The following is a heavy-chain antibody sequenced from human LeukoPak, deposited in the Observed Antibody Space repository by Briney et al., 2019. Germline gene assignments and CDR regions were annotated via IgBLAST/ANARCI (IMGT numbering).Heavy chain of an antibody. D-gene: IGHD4-17*01. Sequence: KASETLSLTCIVSAASFSSHYWTWIRQPPGKGLEWIGYISYTGSTNYNPSLKSRVTISVDTSKNQFSLKLSSVTAADTAVYYCARDPTTVTKGFDIWGQGTMVTVSS. J-gene: IGHJ3*02. CDR1: AASFSSHY. CDR3: ARDPTTVTKGFDI. CDR2: ISYTGST. V-gene: IGHV4-59*11.